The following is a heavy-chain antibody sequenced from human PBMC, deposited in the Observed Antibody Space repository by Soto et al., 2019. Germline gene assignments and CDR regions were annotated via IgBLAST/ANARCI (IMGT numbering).Heavy chain of an antibody. CDR2: IYYSGST. CDR1: GGSISSGGYY. Sequence: SETLSLTCTVSGGSISSGGYYWSWIRQHPGKGLEWIGYIYYSGSTYYNPSLKSRVTISVDTSKNQFSLKLSSVTAADTAVYYCARELGDGYNFDYWGQGTLVTVSS. D-gene: IGHD5-12*01. V-gene: IGHV4-31*03. J-gene: IGHJ4*02. CDR3: ARELGDGYNFDY.